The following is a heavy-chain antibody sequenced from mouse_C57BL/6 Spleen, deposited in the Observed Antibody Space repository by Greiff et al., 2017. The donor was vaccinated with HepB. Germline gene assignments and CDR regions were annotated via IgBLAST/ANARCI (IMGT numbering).Heavy chain of an antibody. D-gene: IGHD2-4*01. CDR3: AYDYHGFMDY. J-gene: IGHJ4*01. V-gene: IGHV1-55*01. CDR1: GYTFTSYW. Sequence: VQLQQPGAELVKPGASVKMSCKASGYTFTSYWITWVKQRPGQGLEWIGDIYPGSGSTNYNQKFKDKATLTVDKSSSTAYMQLSSLTSEDSAVYYCAYDYHGFMDYWGQGTSVTVSS. CDR2: IYPGSGST.